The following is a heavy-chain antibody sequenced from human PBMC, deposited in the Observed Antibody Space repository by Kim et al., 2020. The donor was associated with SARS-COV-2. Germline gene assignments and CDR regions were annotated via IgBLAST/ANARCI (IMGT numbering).Heavy chain of an antibody. Sequence: GGSLRLSCAASGFTFSSYAMHWVRQAPGKGLEWVAVISYDGSNKYYADSVKGRFTISRDNSKNTLYLQMNSLRAEDTAVYYCASGGGRYYFDYWGQGTLVTVSS. CDR2: ISYDGSNK. CDR3: ASGGGRYYFDY. V-gene: IGHV3-30-3*01. D-gene: IGHD3-16*01. CDR1: GFTFSSYA. J-gene: IGHJ4*02.